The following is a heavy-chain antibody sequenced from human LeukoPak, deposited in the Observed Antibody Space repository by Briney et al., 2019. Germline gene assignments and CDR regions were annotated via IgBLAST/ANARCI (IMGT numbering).Heavy chain of an antibody. CDR3: ARSHSSGGSCNRLIDY. J-gene: IGHJ4*02. V-gene: IGHV3-33*01. Sequence: GRSLRLSCAASGFTFNNYGMHWVRQAPGKGLEWVAGIWYDRSNKYYADSVKGRFTISRDNSETTLFLQMDSLRAEDTAVYYCARSHSSGGSCNRLIDYWGQGILVTVSS. D-gene: IGHD2-15*01. CDR1: GFTFNNYG. CDR2: IWYDRSNK.